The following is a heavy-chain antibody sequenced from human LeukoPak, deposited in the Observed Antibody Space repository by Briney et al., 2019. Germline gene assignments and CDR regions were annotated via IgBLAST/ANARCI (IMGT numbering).Heavy chain of an antibody. D-gene: IGHD3-10*01. V-gene: IGHV1-2*02. CDR3: AREAKGFGELSYYYYYMDV. CDR2: INPNSGGT. J-gene: IGHJ6*03. CDR1: GYTFTGYY. Sequence: ASVKVSCKASGYTFTGYYIHWVRQAPGQGLEWMGWINPNSGGTNYAQKFQGRVTMTRDTSISTAYMELSRLRSDDTAVYYCAREAKGFGELSYYYYYMDVWGKGTTVTISS.